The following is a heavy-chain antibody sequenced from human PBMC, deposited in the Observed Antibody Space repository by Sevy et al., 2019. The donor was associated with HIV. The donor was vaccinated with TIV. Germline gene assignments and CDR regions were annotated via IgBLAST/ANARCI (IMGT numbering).Heavy chain of an antibody. Sequence: GGSLRLSCQGSGYSFSNYWISWVRQMPGKGLEWMGRIDPNDSYTKYSPSFQGHVTLSSDKSMSTAYLQWRNLKASDSAMYYCVRHGGGGCSGTRCLGYYYYGMDVWGQGTTVTVSS. CDR1: GYSFSNYW. V-gene: IGHV5-10-1*01. CDR2: IDPNDSYT. J-gene: IGHJ6*02. D-gene: IGHD2-2*01. CDR3: VRHGGGGCSGTRCLGYYYYGMDV.